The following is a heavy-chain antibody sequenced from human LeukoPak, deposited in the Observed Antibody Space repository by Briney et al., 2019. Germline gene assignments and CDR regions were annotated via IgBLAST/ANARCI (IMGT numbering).Heavy chain of an antibody. D-gene: IGHD3-9*01. CDR2: FDPEDGET. CDR1: GYTLTELS. CDR3: ATRGYDILTGYFDDAFDI. J-gene: IGHJ3*02. V-gene: IGHV1-24*01. Sequence: ASVKVSCKVSGYTLTELSMHWVRQAPGKGLEWMGGFDPEDGETIYAQKFQGRVTMTEDTSTDTAYMELSSLRSEDTDVYYCATRGYDILTGYFDDAFDIWGQGTMVTVSS.